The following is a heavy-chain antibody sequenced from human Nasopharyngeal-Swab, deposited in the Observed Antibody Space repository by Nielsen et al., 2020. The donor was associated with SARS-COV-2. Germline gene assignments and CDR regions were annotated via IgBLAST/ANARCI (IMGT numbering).Heavy chain of an antibody. Sequence: GSLRLSCAVYGGSFSGYYWIWIRQPPGKGLEWIGEINHSGSTNYNPSLKSRVTISVDTSKNQFSLKLSSVTAADTAVYYCARGVRLTRITMVRGPIESVYGMDVWGQGTTVTVSS. CDR2: INHSGST. CDR1: GGSFSGYY. J-gene: IGHJ6*02. CDR3: ARGVRLTRITMVRGPIESVYGMDV. V-gene: IGHV4-34*01. D-gene: IGHD3-10*01.